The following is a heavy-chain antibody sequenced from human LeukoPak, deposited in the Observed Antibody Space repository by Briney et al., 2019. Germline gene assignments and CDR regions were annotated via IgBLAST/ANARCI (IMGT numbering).Heavy chain of an antibody. CDR1: GGSFSDYY. Sequence: PSETLSLTCAVYGGSFSDYYWSWIRQPPGKGLEWIGEINHSGRTNYNPSLKSRVTISVDTSKKQFSLKLSSVTAADTAVYYCARGYSNSFGDRHYYYMDVWGKGTPVTVSS. CDR3: ARGYSNSFGDRHYYYMDV. D-gene: IGHD6-6*01. CDR2: INHSGRT. V-gene: IGHV4-34*01. J-gene: IGHJ6*03.